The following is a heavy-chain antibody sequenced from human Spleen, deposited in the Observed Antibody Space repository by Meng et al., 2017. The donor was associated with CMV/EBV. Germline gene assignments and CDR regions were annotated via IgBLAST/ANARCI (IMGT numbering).Heavy chain of an antibody. Sequence: QITLKESGPTLVKPTQTLTLTCTFSGFSLSTSGMGVGWIRQPPGKALEWLTLIYWDDDKRYSPSLKSRLTITKDTSKNQVVLTMTNMDPVDTATYYCAHRDYCSGGTCTFDYWDQGTLVTVSS. D-gene: IGHD2-15*01. CDR2: IYWDDDK. V-gene: IGHV2-5*02. CDR3: AHRDYCSGGTCTFDY. J-gene: IGHJ4*02. CDR1: GFSLSTSGMG.